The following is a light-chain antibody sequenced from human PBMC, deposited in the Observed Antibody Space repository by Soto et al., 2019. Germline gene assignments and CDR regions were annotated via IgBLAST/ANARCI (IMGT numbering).Light chain of an antibody. CDR3: QLYGGSHMFS. CDR1: ESISSSY. Sequence: EIVLTQSPGTLSLSPGEGATLSCRASESISSSYLAWYQQRPGQSHRLLIYAASSRAAGIPDRFSGSGSGADFTLTISRLEPEDFAVYYCQLYGGSHMFSFGQGTKLQIK. CDR2: AAS. V-gene: IGKV3-20*01. J-gene: IGKJ2*01.